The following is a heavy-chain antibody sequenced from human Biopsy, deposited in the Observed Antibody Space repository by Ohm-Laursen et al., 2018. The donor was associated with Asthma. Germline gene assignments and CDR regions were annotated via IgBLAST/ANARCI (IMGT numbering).Heavy chain of an antibody. Sequence: SQTLSLTCTVSGGSISSGAYYWSWVRQAPGKGLEWIGLFFYSGVKFYYNPSLKSRASISLDTSKNQFSLSLTSVTAADTAVYYCARTTYGDDGFDPWGQGTLVTVSS. J-gene: IGHJ5*02. CDR1: GGSISSGAYY. D-gene: IGHD4-17*01. CDR2: FFYSGVKF. V-gene: IGHV4-31*03. CDR3: ARTTYGDDGFDP.